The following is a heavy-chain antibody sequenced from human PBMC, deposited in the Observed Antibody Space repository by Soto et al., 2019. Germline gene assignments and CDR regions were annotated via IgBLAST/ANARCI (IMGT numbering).Heavy chain of an antibody. Sequence: GGSLRLSCAASGFTFSSYAMSWVRQAPGKGLEWVSAISGSGGRTYYADSVKGRFTISRDNSKNTLYLQMNSLRAEDTAVYYCAKDRAIVVVVAAENGDYWGQGTLVTVSS. CDR2: ISGSGGRT. D-gene: IGHD2-15*01. CDR3: AKDRAIVVVVAAENGDY. J-gene: IGHJ4*02. CDR1: GFTFSSYA. V-gene: IGHV3-23*01.